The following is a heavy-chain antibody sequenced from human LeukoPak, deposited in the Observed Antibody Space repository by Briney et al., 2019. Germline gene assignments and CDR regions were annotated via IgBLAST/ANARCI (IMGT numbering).Heavy chain of an antibody. D-gene: IGHD4-17*01. CDR2: NSARGSV. V-gene: IGHV3-23*01. CDR1: GFTFSNYA. J-gene: IGHJ6*03. CDR3: AKGGDGDLYYYYYMDV. Sequence: GGSLRLSCAASGFTFSNYAMSWVRQAPRKGLEWVSVNSARGSVYYPDSVKGRFTISRDNSKNTLYLQMNSLRAEDTAVYYCAKGGDGDLYYYYYMDVWGKGTTVTVSS.